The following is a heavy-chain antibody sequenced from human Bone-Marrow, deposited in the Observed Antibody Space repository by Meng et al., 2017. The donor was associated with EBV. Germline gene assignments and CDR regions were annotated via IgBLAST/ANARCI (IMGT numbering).Heavy chain of an antibody. V-gene: IGHV4-39*01. D-gene: IGHD4-17*01. Sequence: HRQRQQSGPVLGNPSETRSLPCTVSGGSLSSSFYFWGWIRQPPGKGLEWIGSIYYDGTTTYYNPSLKSRLTLSVFTSKNQFSLKLSSVTAADTAVYYCARRGDYGDYPFDSWGQGTLVTVSS. CDR2: IYYDGTT. J-gene: IGHJ4*02. CDR3: ARRGDYGDYPFDS. CDR1: GGSLSSSFYF.